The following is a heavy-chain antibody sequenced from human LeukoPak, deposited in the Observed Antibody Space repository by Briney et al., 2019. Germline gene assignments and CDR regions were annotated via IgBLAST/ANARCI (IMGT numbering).Heavy chain of an antibody. CDR1: GFTFSTYN. CDR3: VRDGIRDIPGVITIRYDY. D-gene: IGHD3-10*01. V-gene: IGHV3-21*04. J-gene: IGHJ4*02. Sequence: GGSLRLSCAASGFTFSTYNMNWVRQAPGKGLEWVSSIGSSSGYIYYADSVKGRFTISRDNAKNSLYLQMNSLTAEDTALYYCVRDGIRDIPGVITIRYDYWGQGTLVTVSS. CDR2: IGSSSGYI.